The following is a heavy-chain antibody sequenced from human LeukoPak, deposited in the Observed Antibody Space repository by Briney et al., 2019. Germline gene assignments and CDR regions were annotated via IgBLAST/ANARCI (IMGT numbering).Heavy chain of an antibody. CDR1: GYSFVSYG. V-gene: IGHV1-18*01. J-gene: IGHJ4*02. CDR3: MRGFRGINNWNDRLDY. CDR2: ISAYNGKT. Sequence: ASVNVSCKASGYSFVSYGINWVRQAPGQGLEWMGWISAYNGKTDVAQKLRGRVTMTTDTSTSTAYMELRGLRSDDTAVYYCMRGFRGINNWNDRLDYWGQGTLLTVSS. D-gene: IGHD1-20*01.